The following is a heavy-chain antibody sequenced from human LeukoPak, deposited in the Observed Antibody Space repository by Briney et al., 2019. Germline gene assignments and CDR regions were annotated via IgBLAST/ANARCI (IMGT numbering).Heavy chain of an antibody. CDR2: INHSGNT. CDR3: ARSSSSSWYGSFDI. Sequence: PSETLSLTCAVYGGSFSGYYWSWVRQTPGKGLEWIGEINHSGNTNYNPSLKSRATISVDTSKNQFSLKLNSVTAADTAVYYCARSSSSSWYGSFDIWGQGTMVTVSS. CDR1: GGSFSGYY. V-gene: IGHV4-34*01. J-gene: IGHJ3*02. D-gene: IGHD6-13*01.